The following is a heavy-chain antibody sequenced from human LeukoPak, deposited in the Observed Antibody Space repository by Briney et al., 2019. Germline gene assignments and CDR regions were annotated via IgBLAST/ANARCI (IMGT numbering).Heavy chain of an antibody. J-gene: IGHJ3*02. Sequence: ASVKVSCEASGYTFTSYGISWVRQAPGQGLEWMGWISAYNGNTNYAQKLQGRVTMTTDTSTSTAYMELRSLRSDDTAVYYCARGRGQAALPYYDGLDAFDIWGQGTMVTVSS. V-gene: IGHV1-18*01. CDR3: ARGRGQAALPYYDGLDAFDI. CDR2: ISAYNGNT. D-gene: IGHD3-22*01. CDR1: GYTFTSYG.